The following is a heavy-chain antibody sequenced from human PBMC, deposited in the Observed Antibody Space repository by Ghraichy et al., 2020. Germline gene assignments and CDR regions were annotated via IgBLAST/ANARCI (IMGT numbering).Heavy chain of an antibody. CDR2: IYYSGST. CDR3: ARQMRGYSTSPCRGDFDS. D-gene: IGHD6-6*01. Sequence: SETLSLTCTVSGDSIGSSSHYWGWIRQPPGKGLEWIGSIYYSGSTFYNPSLKSRGTTSVDTSKNQFSLNLTSVTAADTAVYYCARQMRGYSTSPCRGDFDSWGQGTLVTVSS. V-gene: IGHV4-39*01. CDR1: GDSIGSSSHY. J-gene: IGHJ4*02.